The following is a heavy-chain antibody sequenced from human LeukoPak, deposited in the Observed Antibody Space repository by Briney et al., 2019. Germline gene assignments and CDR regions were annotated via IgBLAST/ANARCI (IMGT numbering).Heavy chain of an antibody. D-gene: IGHD1-26*01. CDR1: GFTFSDYY. V-gene: IGHV3-11*01. J-gene: IGHJ4*02. Sequence: PGVSLRRSCAASGFTFSDYYMSWIRQAPGKGLEWVSYISSSGTTISYTDSVKGRFTISRDNAKNSLYLQMNSLRAEDTAVYYCARDYRSTFDYWGQGTLVTVSS. CDR3: ARDYRSTFDY. CDR2: ISSSGTTI.